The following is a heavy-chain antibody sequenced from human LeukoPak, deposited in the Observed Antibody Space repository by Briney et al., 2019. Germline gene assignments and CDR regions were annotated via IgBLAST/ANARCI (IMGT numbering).Heavy chain of an antibody. CDR2: VSINGSHT. V-gene: IGHV3-64D*06. CDR3: VKDSGVGGRWYYFDY. J-gene: IGHJ4*02. D-gene: IGHD2-15*01. CDR1: EFTFSTYA. Sequence: GGSLTLSCSASEFTFSTYAMHWVRQAPGKGLEHISAVSINGSHTYYAGSVKGRFTISRDNSKNTLYFQLSSLRPDDTAVYYCVKDSGVGGRWYYFDYWGRGTLVTVSS.